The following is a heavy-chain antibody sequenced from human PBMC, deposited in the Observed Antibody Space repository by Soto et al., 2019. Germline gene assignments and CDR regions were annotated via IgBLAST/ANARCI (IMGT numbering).Heavy chain of an antibody. V-gene: IGHV4-31*03. CDR2: IYHSGTS. J-gene: IGHJ4*02. Sequence: QVQLQESGPGLVKPSQTLSLTCTVSGPSISSGGYYWGWIRQRPGKGLEWLGYIYHSGTSYYIPSLQSRLTMSIDASKNQLSLTLRSVTAADTAVYFCANVGQPSRPRMGSLDFWGQGILVTVSS. D-gene: IGHD2-8*01. CDR3: ANVGQPSRPRMGSLDF. CDR1: GPSISSGGYY.